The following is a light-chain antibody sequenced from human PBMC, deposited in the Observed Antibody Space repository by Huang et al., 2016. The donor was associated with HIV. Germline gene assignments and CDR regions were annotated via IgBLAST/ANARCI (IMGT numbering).Light chain of an antibody. CDR2: AAS. J-gene: IGKJ1*01. CDR1: QSIGNS. Sequence: DIQMTQSPSSLSASVGDRVTITCRASQSIGNSLNWYQQNPGKAPNLLIFAASSLQSGVPSRFSGNGSGTDFILTINSLQPGDFAIYYCQQIYSNPVTFGQGTKVEIK. CDR3: QQIYSNPVT. V-gene: IGKV1-39*01.